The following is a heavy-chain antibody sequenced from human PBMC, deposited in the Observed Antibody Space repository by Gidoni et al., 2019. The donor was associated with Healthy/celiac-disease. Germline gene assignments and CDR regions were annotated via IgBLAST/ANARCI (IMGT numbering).Heavy chain of an antibody. J-gene: IGHJ6*02. V-gene: IGHV3-33*01. Sequence: QVQLVESGGGVVQPGRSLRLSCAASGFTFSSSGLHWVRQAPGKGLEWVAVIWYDGSNKYYADTVKGRFTISRDNSKNTLYLQMNSLRAEDTAVYYCARQLKSYYGSGRENYYYYGMDVWGQGTTVTVSS. CDR1: GFTFSSSG. CDR2: IWYDGSNK. CDR3: ARQLKSYYGSGRENYYYYGMDV. D-gene: IGHD3-10*01.